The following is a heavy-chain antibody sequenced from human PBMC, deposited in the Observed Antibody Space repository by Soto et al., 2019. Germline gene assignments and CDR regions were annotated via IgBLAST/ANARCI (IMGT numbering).Heavy chain of an antibody. D-gene: IGHD7-27*01. V-gene: IGHV4-59*01. CDR1: GGSISSYY. Sequence: SETLSLTCTVSGGSISSYYLSWIRQPPGKGLEWIGYIYYSGSTNYNPSLKSRVTISVDTSKNQFSLKLSSVTAADTAVYYCARAPAGGPLGHWFDPWGQGTLVTVYS. CDR2: IYYSGST. CDR3: ARAPAGGPLGHWFDP. J-gene: IGHJ5*02.